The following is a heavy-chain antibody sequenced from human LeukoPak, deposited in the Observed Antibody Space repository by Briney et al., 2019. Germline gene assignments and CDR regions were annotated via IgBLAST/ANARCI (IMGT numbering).Heavy chain of an antibody. D-gene: IGHD2-2*02. CDR2: ISWNSGSI. Sequence: GGSLRLSCAASGFTFDDYAMHWVRQAPGKGLEWVSGISWNSGSIGYADSVKGRFTISRDNAKSSLYLQMNSLRAEDMALYYCAKDTCSSTSCYTTAFDIWGQGTMVTVSS. V-gene: IGHV3-9*03. J-gene: IGHJ3*02. CDR3: AKDTCSSTSCYTTAFDI. CDR1: GFTFDDYA.